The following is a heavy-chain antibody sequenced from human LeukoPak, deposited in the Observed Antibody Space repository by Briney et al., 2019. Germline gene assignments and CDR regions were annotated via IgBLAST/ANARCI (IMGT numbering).Heavy chain of an antibody. V-gene: IGHV3-30-3*01. D-gene: IGHD3-22*01. CDR3: ATYYYDSSGYCNFDY. CDR2: ISYDGSNK. CDR1: GFTFSSYA. Sequence: GGSLRLSCAASGFTFSSYAMHWVRQAPGKGLEWVAVISYDGSNKYYADSVKGRFTISRDNSKNTLYLQMNSLRAEDTAVYYCATYYYDSSGYCNFDYWGQGTLVTVSS. J-gene: IGHJ4*02.